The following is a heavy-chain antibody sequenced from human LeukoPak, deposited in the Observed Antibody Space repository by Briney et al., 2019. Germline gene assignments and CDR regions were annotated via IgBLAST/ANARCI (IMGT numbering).Heavy chain of an antibody. D-gene: IGHD4-11*01. CDR3: ARDNRVKFDP. CDR2: IYYSGST. J-gene: IGHJ5*02. V-gene: IGHV4-59*12. CDR1: GGSISGYY. Sequence: PSETLSLTCTVSGGSISGYYWIWIRQPPGNGLEYIGYIYYSGSTNYNPSLKSRVSISVDTSKNQFSLKLSSVTAADTAVYYCARDNRVKFDPWGQGTLVTVSS.